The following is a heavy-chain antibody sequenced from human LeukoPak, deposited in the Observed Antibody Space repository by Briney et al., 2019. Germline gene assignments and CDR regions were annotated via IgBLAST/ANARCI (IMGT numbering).Heavy chain of an antibody. Sequence: GGSLRLSCAASGFTFSSYGMHWVRQAPGKGLEWVAVISYDGSNKYYADSVKGRFTISRDNSKNTLHLQMNSLRAEDTAIYYCAKIPLYCSSGNCSIDYWGQGTLVTVSS. CDR1: GFTFSSYG. J-gene: IGHJ4*02. CDR2: ISYDGSNK. CDR3: AKIPLYCSSGNCSIDY. V-gene: IGHV3-30*18. D-gene: IGHD2-15*01.